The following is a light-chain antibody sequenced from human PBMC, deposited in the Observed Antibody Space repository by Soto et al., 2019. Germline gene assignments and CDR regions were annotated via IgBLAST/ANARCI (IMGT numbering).Light chain of an antibody. CDR3: QDYGTSHPWT. J-gene: IGKJ1*01. CDR1: QNIRGNE. Sequence: EVVLTQSPGALSLSPGEGVTLSCRASQNIRGNELAWYRPKRGQAPRLLMYGGSTRADGIPDRFSGRGTGTNFTLTNSRLEPEDSAVYYCQDYGTSHPWTFGQGTKLEIK. V-gene: IGKV3-20*01. CDR2: GGS.